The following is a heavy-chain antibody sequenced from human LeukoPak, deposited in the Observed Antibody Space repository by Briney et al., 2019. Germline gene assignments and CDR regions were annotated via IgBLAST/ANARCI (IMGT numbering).Heavy chain of an antibody. CDR1: GYTLTELS. D-gene: IGHD1-26*01. CDR2: FEPEDGET. J-gene: IGHJ6*03. CDR3: ATESITGATTSDYYYYMDV. V-gene: IGHV1-24*01. Sequence: ASVRVSCKVSGYTLTELSMHWVPDAPGKGLECMGGFEPEDGETIYAQKFQGRVTMTEDTSTDTAYMELSSLRSDDTAVYYCATESITGATTSDYYYYMDVWGKGTTVTVSS.